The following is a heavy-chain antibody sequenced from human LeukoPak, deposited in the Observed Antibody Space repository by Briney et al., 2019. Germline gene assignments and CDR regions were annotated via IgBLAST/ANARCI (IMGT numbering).Heavy chain of an antibody. J-gene: IGHJ4*02. Sequence: SETLSLTCTVSGGSISSYYWSWIRQPPGKGLEWIGYIYYSRSTNYNPSLKSRVTISVDTSKNQFSLKLSSVTAADTAVYYCARHERIAVAGEEFDYWGQGTLVTVSS. CDR2: IYYSRST. V-gene: IGHV4-59*08. CDR1: GGSISSYY. CDR3: ARHERIAVAGEEFDY. D-gene: IGHD6-19*01.